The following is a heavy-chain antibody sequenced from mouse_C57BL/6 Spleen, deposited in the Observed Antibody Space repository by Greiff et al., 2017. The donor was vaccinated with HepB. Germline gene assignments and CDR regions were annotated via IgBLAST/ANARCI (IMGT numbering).Heavy chain of an antibody. CDR2: IDPETGGT. V-gene: IGHV1-15*01. D-gene: IGHD2-1*01. Sequence: VQLQESGAELVRPGASVTLSCKASGYTFTDYEMHWVQQTPVHGLEWIGAIDPETGGTAYNQKFKGKAILTADKSSSTAYMELRSLTSEDSAVYYCTERGNYDWYFDVWGTGTTVTVSS. J-gene: IGHJ1*03. CDR1: GYTFTDYE. CDR3: TERGNYDWYFDV.